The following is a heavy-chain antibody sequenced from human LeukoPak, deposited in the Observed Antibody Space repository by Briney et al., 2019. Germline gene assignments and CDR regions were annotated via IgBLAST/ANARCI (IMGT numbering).Heavy chain of an antibody. D-gene: IGHD3-16*01. CDR2: ISAGGDNT. CDR1: GFMFDDYG. Sequence: GGSLRLSCAASGFMFDDYGMGWVRQAPGKGLEWVSAISAGGDNTYYANSVRGRFTISRDNSKNTLYLQMNTLRAEDTALYFCAKEKGPRLPFDYWGQGTLVTVSS. J-gene: IGHJ4*02. CDR3: AKEKGPRLPFDY. V-gene: IGHV3-23*01.